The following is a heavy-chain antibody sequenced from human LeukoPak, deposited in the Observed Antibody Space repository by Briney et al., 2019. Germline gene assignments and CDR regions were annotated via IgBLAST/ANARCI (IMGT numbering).Heavy chain of an antibody. CDR1: GGTFISYA. J-gene: IGHJ3*02. V-gene: IGHV1-69*01. D-gene: IGHD3-22*01. CDR2: IIPIFGTA. CDR3: ASSKYYYDSSGRRQDAFDI. Sequence: SVKVSCKASGGTFISYAISWVRQAPGQGLEWMGGIIPIFGTANYAQKFQGRVTITADESTSTAYMELSSLRSEDTAVYYCASSKYYYDSSGRRQDAFDIWGQGTMVTVSS.